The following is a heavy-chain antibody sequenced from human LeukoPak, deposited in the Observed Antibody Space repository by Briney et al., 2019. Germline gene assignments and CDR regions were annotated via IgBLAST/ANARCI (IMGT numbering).Heavy chain of an antibody. D-gene: IGHD3-10*01. CDR3: ARDLRGSLDS. CDR1: GFTVSSNY. J-gene: IGHJ4*02. Sequence: PGGSLRLSCAASGFTVSSNYMSWVRQAPGKGLEWVSVINSGGSTYYAASVKCRLTISRDNSKNTLYLQMNRLRAEDTAVYYCARDLRGSLDSWGQGTLVTVS. CDR2: INSGGST. V-gene: IGHV3-66*01.